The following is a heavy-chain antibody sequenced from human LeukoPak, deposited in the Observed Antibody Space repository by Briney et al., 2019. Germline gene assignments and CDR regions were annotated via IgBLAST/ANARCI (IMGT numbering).Heavy chain of an antibody. D-gene: IGHD6-13*01. CDR1: GFTFSSYG. V-gene: IGHV3-30*02. CDR3: AKDSKVRIAAAGTGY. Sequence: GGSLRLSCAASGFTFSSYGMHWVRQAPGKGLEWVAFIRYGGSNKYYADSVKGRFTISRDNSKNTLYLQVNSLRAEDTAVYYCAKDSKVRIAAAGTGYWGQGTLVTVSS. CDR2: IRYGGSNK. J-gene: IGHJ4*02.